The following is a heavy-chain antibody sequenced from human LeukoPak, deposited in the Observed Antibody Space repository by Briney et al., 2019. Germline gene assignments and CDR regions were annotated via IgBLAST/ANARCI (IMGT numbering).Heavy chain of an antibody. D-gene: IGHD3-10*01. J-gene: IGHJ4*02. CDR1: GFTFSSYE. CDR2: ISSSGSTI. V-gene: IGHV3-48*03. Sequence: GGSLRLSCAASGFTFSSYEMNWVRQAPGKGLEWVSYISSSGSTIYYADSVKGRFTISRDNAKNSLYLQMNSLRAEDTAVYYCVRVPLTFYGSGSYYFDYWGQGTLVTVSS. CDR3: VRVPLTFYGSGSYYFDY.